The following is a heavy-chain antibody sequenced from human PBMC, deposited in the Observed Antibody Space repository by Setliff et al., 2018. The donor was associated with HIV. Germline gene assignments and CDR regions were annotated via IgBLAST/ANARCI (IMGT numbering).Heavy chain of an antibody. Sequence: GASVKVSCKASGYTFTKYAMSWVRQAPGQGLEWMGWINTNTGNPMYAQGFTGRFVFSLDTSVSTAYLQISSLKAEDTAVYYCARELSPTGTDWGQGTLVTVSS. CDR1: GYTFTKYA. V-gene: IGHV7-4-1*02. CDR2: INTNTGNP. D-gene: IGHD1-7*01. CDR3: ARELSPTGTD. J-gene: IGHJ4*02.